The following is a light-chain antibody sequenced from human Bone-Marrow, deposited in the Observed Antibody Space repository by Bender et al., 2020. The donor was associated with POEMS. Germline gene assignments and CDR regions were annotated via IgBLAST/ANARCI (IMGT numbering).Light chain of an antibody. CDR2: RNN. J-gene: IGLJ3*02. CDR1: GSNIGNNA. CDR3: VAWDASLNGWV. V-gene: IGLV1-44*01. Sequence: QSVLTQPPSVSGTPGQRVTISCSGSGSNIGNNAVTWYQHLPGEAPKLLIYRNNQRPSWVPDQFSGSKSGTSASLAITGLQSDDEAIYFCVAWDASLNGWVFGGGTKLTVL.